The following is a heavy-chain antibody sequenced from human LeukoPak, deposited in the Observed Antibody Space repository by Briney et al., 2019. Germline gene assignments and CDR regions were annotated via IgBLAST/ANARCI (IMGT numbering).Heavy chain of an antibody. CDR1: GFTFRSSA. V-gene: IGHV3-64D*06. D-gene: IGHD6-13*01. CDR2: ISGNGDST. Sequence: GGSLRLSCSASGFTFRSSAMHWVRQAPGKGLEYVSAISGNGDSTYYADSVKGTFTISRDNSKNTLYLQMSSLRAEDTAVYYCVKGGIAAADNYFDYWGQGTLVTVSS. J-gene: IGHJ4*02. CDR3: VKGGIAAADNYFDY.